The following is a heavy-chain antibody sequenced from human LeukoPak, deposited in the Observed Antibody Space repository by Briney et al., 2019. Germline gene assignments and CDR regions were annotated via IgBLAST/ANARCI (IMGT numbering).Heavy chain of an antibody. Sequence: GGSLRLSCAASGFTFSNYWMHWVRQAPGKGLVWVSRISSDGSSTSYADSVKGRFTISRDNAKNSLYLQMNSLRAEDTAVYYCARDLEYTTSSGDYWGQGTLVIVSS. J-gene: IGHJ4*02. V-gene: IGHV3-74*01. CDR3: ARDLEYTTSSGDY. CDR2: ISSDGSST. CDR1: GFTFSNYW. D-gene: IGHD6-6*01.